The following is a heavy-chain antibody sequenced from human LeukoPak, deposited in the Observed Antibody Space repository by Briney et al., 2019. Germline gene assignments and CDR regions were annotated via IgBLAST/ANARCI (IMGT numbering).Heavy chain of an antibody. D-gene: IGHD5-18*01. V-gene: IGHV1-46*01. CDR1: GYTFTSYY. CDR2: INPSGGST. Sequence: ASVKVSCKASGYTFTSYYIHWVRQAPGQGLEWMGIINPSGGSTSYAQKFQDRVTMTRDTSTSTVYMELSSLRSEDTAVYYCAREAGTAMAPFDYWGQGTLVTVSS. J-gene: IGHJ4*02. CDR3: AREAGTAMAPFDY.